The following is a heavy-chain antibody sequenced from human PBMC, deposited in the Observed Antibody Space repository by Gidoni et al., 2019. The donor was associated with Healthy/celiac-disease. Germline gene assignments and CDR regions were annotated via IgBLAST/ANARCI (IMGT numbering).Heavy chain of an antibody. CDR3: ARAPRVTMVQGVGDWFDP. Sequence: VQLVQSGAEVKKPGPSVKVSCKAPGYTFTGYYMHWVRQAPGQGLEWMGWINPNSGGTNYAQKFQGRVTMTRDTSISTAYMELSRLRSDDTAVYYCARAPRVTMVQGVGDWFDPWGQGTLVTVSS. D-gene: IGHD3-10*01. V-gene: IGHV1-2*02. CDR2: INPNSGGT. CDR1: GYTFTGYY. J-gene: IGHJ5*02.